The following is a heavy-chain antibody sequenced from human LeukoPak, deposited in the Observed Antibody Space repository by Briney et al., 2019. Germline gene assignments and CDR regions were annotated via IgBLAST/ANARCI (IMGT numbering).Heavy chain of an antibody. CDR1: GYTSTGYY. J-gene: IGHJ4*02. V-gene: IGHV1-2*02. CDR2: INPNSGGT. Sequence: ASVKVSCKASGYTSTGYYMHWVRQAPGQGLEWMGWINPNSGGTNYAQKLQGRVTMTRDTSIGTAYMELSRLRSDDTAVYYCARHYYDSSGYYYYYFDYWGQGTLVTVSS. D-gene: IGHD3-22*01. CDR3: ARHYYDSSGYYYYYFDY.